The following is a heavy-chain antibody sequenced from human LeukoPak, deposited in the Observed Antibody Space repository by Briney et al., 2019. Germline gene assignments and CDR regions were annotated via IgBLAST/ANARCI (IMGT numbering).Heavy chain of an antibody. CDR1: GLTFSSYA. CDR2: ISGSGGST. V-gene: IGHV3-23*01. CDR3: AKNEYVWGSYRYVYFDY. J-gene: IGHJ4*02. Sequence: GGSLRLSCAASGLTFSSYAMSWVRQAPGKGLEWVSAISGSGGSTYYADSVKGRFTISRDNSKNTLYLQMNSLRAEDTAVYYCAKNEYVWGSYRYVYFDYWGQGTLVTVSS. D-gene: IGHD3-16*02.